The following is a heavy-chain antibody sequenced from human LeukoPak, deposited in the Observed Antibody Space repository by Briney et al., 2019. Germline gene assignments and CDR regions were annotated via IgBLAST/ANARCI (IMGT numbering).Heavy chain of an antibody. Sequence: PGRSLRLSCTASGFTFGDYAMSWVRQAPGKGLEWVGFMRSKASGGTTEYAASVKGRFTISRDDSKSIAYLQMNSLKTEDTAVYYCTRSYDRSGYYPGYFHHWGQGSLASVSS. CDR3: TRSYDRSGYYPGYFHH. CDR2: MRSKASGGTT. V-gene: IGHV3-49*04. CDR1: GFTFGDYA. D-gene: IGHD3-22*01. J-gene: IGHJ1*01.